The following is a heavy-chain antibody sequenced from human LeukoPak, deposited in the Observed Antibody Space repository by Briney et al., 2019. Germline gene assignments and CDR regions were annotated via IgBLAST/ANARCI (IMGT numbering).Heavy chain of an antibody. J-gene: IGHJ6*03. Sequence: GGSLRLSCAASGFTFSDYYMSWIRQAPGKGLEWVSYISSSGSTIYYADSVKGRFTISRDNAKNSLYLQMNSLRAEDTAVYYCASSHAYYYYMDVWGKGTTVTVSS. CDR3: ASSHAYYYYMDV. CDR1: GFTFSDYY. CDR2: ISSSGSTI. V-gene: IGHV3-11*01.